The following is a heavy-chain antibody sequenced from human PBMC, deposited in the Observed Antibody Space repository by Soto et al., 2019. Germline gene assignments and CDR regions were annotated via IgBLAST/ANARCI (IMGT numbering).Heavy chain of an antibody. J-gene: IGHJ6*02. CDR3: ARHLSNYYYYYGMDV. CDR1: GGSISSISYY. CDR2: IYYSGST. V-gene: IGHV4-39*01. D-gene: IGHD4-4*01. Sequence: PSETLSLTCTVSGGSISSISYYWGWIRQPPGKGLEWIGSIYYSGSTYYNPSLKSRVTISVDTSKNQFSLKLSSVTAADTAVYYCARHLSNYYYYYGMDVWGQGTTVTVSS.